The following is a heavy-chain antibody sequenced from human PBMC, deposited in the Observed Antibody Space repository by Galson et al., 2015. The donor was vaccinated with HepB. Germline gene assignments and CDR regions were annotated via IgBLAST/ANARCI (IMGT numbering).Heavy chain of an antibody. D-gene: IGHD4-17*01. CDR2: IYSGGST. CDR1: GFTVSSNY. Sequence: SLRLSCAASGFTVSSNYMSWVRQAPGKGLEWVSVIYSGGSTYYADSVKGRFTISRDNSKNTLYLQMNSLRAEDTAVYYCAGDYGDYRNWFDPWGQGTLVTVSS. V-gene: IGHV3-53*01. CDR3: AGDYGDYRNWFDP. J-gene: IGHJ5*02.